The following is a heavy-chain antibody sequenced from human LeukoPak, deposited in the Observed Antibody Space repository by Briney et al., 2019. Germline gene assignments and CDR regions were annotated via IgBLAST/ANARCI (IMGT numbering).Heavy chain of an antibody. CDR2: IDWDDGK. D-gene: IGHD3-16*01. Sequence: SGPALVKPTQPLTLICTFSGFSLRTSGMCVSWIRLPPEKALEWLALIDWDDGKYYSTSLKTRLTNSKDTSKNQVVLTMTSMDPVDTATYYCARIRSLGGYFDYWGEGTLVTVSS. CDR1: GFSLRTSGMC. J-gene: IGHJ4*02. CDR3: ARIRSLGGYFDY. V-gene: IGHV2-70*01.